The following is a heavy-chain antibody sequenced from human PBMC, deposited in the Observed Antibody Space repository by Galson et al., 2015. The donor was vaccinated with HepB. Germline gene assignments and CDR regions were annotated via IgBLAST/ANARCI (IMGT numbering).Heavy chain of an antibody. V-gene: IGHV1-18*01. J-gene: IGHJ4*02. Sequence: SVKVSCKASGYTFTSYGISWVRQAPGQGLEWMGWISAYNGNTNYAQKLQGRVTMTTGTSTSTAYMELRSLRSDDTAVYYCARKGSYDILTGYYDNWGQGTLVTVSS. CDR1: GYTFTSYG. CDR2: ISAYNGNT. CDR3: ARKGSYDILTGYYDN. D-gene: IGHD3-9*01.